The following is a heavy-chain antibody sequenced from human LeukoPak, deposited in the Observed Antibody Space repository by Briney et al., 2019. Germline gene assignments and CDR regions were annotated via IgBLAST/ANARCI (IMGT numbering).Heavy chain of an antibody. V-gene: IGHV5-51*01. CDR3: ARRHLSGGDPYYFDY. J-gene: IGHJ4*02. CDR2: IFPGDFDT. Sequence: GESLKISCKASGYTFTNHWIGWVRQMPGKGLEWMGVIFPGDFDTRYSPSFQGQVTISADKSIGTAYLQLSSLKASDSAMYYCARRHLSGGDPYYFDYWGQGTLVTVSS. D-gene: IGHD2-21*01. CDR1: GYTFTNHW.